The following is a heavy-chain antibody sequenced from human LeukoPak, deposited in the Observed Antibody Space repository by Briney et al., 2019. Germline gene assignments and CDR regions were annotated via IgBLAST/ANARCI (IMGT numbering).Heavy chain of an antibody. CDR1: GFTFSSYG. V-gene: IGHV3-48*01. Sequence: HPGGSLRLSCVVSGFTFSSYGMSWVRQAPGKGLEWVSYISSSSSTIYYADSVKGRFTISRDNAKNSLYLQMNSLRAEDTAVYYCARVYSGSYWDAFDIWGQGTMVTVSS. CDR2: ISSSSSTI. D-gene: IGHD1-26*01. J-gene: IGHJ3*02. CDR3: ARVYSGSYWDAFDI.